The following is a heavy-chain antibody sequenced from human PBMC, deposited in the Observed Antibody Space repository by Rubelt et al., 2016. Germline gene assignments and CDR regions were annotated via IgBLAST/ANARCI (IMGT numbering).Heavy chain of an antibody. D-gene: IGHD3-10*01. CDR3: ARGTYDSGSYYPLNY. V-gene: IGHV4-34*01. CDR1: GGSFSGYY. Sequence: QVQLQQWGAGLLKPSETLSLTCAVYGGSFSGYYWTWIRQPPGKGLEWIGEINQSGSTNYNPSLKSRVTVSVDTSKKQFARKLNSVTAAETAIYFCARGTYDSGSYYPLNYWGQGTPVTVSS. CDR2: INQSGST. J-gene: IGHJ4*02.